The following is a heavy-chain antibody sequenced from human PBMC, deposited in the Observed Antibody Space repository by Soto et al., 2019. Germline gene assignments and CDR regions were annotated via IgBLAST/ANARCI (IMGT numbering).Heavy chain of an antibody. CDR3: ARDVAVYAILGVSLTPGED. CDR2: IIPICGTA. CDR1: GGTFSSYA. J-gene: IGHJ4*02. V-gene: IGHV1-69*01. Sequence: QVQLVQSGAEVKKPGSSVKVSCKASGGTFSSYAISWVRQAPGQGLEWMGGIIPICGTANYAQKFQGRVTITADESTSTAYMELSSLRSEDTAVYYCARDVAVYAILGVSLTPGEDWGQGTLVTVSS. D-gene: IGHD2-8*01.